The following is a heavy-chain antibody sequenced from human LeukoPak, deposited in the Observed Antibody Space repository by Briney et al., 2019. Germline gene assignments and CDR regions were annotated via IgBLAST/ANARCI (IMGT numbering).Heavy chain of an antibody. CDR2: ISSSGTTI. J-gene: IGHJ4*02. D-gene: IGHD2-8*01. CDR3: ARNGLAANGYFDY. CDR1: GFTFDDYI. Sequence: GGSLRLSCAASGFTFDDYIMHWVRQAPGKGLEWVSYISSSGTTINYSDSVKGRFTISRDNAKNSLYLQMNSLRAEDTAVYYCARNGLAANGYFDYWGQGTLVTVSS. V-gene: IGHV3-48*03.